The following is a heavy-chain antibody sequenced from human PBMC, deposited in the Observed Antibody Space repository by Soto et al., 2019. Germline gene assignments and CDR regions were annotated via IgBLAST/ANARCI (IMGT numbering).Heavy chain of an antibody. V-gene: IGHV4-59*01. CDR2: IHNSGNT. J-gene: IGHJ3*02. CDR3: ARLQYTVVTPIDM. CDR1: SGSIRTSY. Sequence: QVQLQESGPGLVKPSETLSLTCTVPSGSIRTSYWTWIRQFPGKRLEWIAHIHNSGNTNSNPSLTSRVTISMDTSKNHISLRLTSVTAADTAMYYCARLQYTVVTPIDMWGQGTMVTVSS. D-gene: IGHD2-21*02.